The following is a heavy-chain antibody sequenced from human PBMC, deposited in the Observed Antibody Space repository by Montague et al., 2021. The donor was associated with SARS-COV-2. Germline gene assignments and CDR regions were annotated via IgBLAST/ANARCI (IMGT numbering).Heavy chain of an antibody. J-gene: IGHJ4*02. CDR1: GFSLSTSGMC. V-gene: IGHV2-70*11. D-gene: IGHD6-19*01. CDR2: IDWDDDK. CDR3: AREYSSGVYFDY. Sequence: PALVKPTQTLTLTCTSSGFSLSTSGMCVSWIRQPPGKALEWLARIDWDDDKYYSTSLKTRLTISKDTSKNQVVLTMTNMDPVDTATYYRAREYSSGVYFDYWGQGTLVTVSS.